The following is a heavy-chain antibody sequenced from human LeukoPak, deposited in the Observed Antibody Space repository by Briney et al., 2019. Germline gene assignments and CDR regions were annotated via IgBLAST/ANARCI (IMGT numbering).Heavy chain of an antibody. Sequence: PGGSLRLSCAASGFTFSSYEVNWVRQAPGKGLEWVSCISSSGSTIYYADSVKGRFTISRDNAKNSLYLQMNSLRAEDTAVYYCATTYYYGSGSYYEELEGHDYWGQGTLVTVSS. J-gene: IGHJ4*02. CDR2: ISSSGSTI. V-gene: IGHV3-48*03. CDR1: GFTFSSYE. CDR3: ATTYYYGSGSYYEELEGHDY. D-gene: IGHD3-10*01.